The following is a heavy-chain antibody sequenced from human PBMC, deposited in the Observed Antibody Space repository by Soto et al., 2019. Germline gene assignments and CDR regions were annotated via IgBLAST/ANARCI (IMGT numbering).Heavy chain of an antibody. J-gene: IGHJ6*03. CDR2: IIPILGIA. V-gene: IGHV1-69*04. Sequence: ASVKVSCKASGGTFSSYTISWVRQAPGQGLEWMGRIIPILGIANYAQKFQGRVTITADKSTSTAYMELSSLRSEDTAVYYCARDRPRPYYYMDVWGKGTTVTVSS. CDR3: ARDRPRPYYYMDV. CDR1: GGTFSSYT.